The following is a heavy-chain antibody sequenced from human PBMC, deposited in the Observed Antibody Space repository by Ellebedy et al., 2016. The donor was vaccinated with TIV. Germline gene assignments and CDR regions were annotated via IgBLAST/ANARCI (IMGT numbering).Heavy chain of an antibody. CDR1: GFTFSSYS. CDR2: ISSSSSYI. CDR3: ARDSGYSSGWGDY. Sequence: GGSLRLXXAASGFTFSSYSMNWVRQAPGKGLEWVSSISSSSSYIYYADSVKGRFTISRDNAKNSLYLQMNSLRAEDTAVYYCARDSGYSSGWGDYWGQGTLVIVSS. J-gene: IGHJ4*02. D-gene: IGHD6-19*01. V-gene: IGHV3-21*01.